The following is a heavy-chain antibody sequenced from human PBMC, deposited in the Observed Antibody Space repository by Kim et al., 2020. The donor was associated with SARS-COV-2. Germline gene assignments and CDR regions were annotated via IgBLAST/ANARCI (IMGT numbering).Heavy chain of an antibody. CDR1: GGSFSGYY. Sequence: SETLSLTCAVYGGSFSGYYWSWIRQPPGKGLEWIGEINHSGSTNYNPSLKSRVTISVDTSKNQFSLKLSSVTAADTAVYYCARVRGIAARAYYYYGMDVWGQGTTVTVSS. D-gene: IGHD6-6*01. CDR3: ARVRGIAARAYYYYGMDV. V-gene: IGHV4-34*01. J-gene: IGHJ6*02. CDR2: INHSGST.